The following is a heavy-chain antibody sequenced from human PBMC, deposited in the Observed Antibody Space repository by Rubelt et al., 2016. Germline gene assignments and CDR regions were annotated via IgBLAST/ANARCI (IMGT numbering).Heavy chain of an antibody. Sequence: VNPNSGGTNYAQKFQGWVTMTRDTSISTAYMELSRLRSDDTAVYYCARNYYDILTGPYYYYGMDVWGQGTTVTVSS. J-gene: IGHJ6*02. V-gene: IGHV1-2*04. D-gene: IGHD3-9*01. CDR2: VNPNSGGT. CDR3: ARNYYDILTGPYYYYGMDV.